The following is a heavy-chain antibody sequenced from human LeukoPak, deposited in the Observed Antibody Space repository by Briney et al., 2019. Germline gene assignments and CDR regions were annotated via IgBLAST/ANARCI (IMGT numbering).Heavy chain of an antibody. D-gene: IGHD3-10*01. J-gene: IGHJ4*02. CDR3: AKGHYYGSGSLDY. V-gene: IGHV3-30*18. Sequence: GKSLRLSCAASGFTFNNYGMHWVRQAPGKGLEWVAVISYDGRNIHYPDSVKGRFTISRDNSKNTLYVQMNSLRAEDTAVYYCAKGHYYGSGSLDYWGQGTLVTVSS. CDR2: ISYDGRNI. CDR1: GFTFNNYG.